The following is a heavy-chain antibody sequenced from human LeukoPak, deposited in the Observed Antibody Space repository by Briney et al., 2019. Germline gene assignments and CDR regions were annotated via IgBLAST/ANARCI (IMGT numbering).Heavy chain of an antibody. Sequence: PGGSLRLSCAASGFTFSNAWMSWVRQAPGKGLEWVGRIKSKTDGGTTDYAAPVKGRFTISRDDSKNTLYLQMNSLKTEDTAVYYCWCSSTNLYYYYYYMDVWGKGTTVTISS. CDR2: IKSKTDGGTT. CDR3: WCSSTNLYYYYYYMDV. CDR1: GFTFSNAW. V-gene: IGHV3-15*01. J-gene: IGHJ6*03. D-gene: IGHD2-2*01.